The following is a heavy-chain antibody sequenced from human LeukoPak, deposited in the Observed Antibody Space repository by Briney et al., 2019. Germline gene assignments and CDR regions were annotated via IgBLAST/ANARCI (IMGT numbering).Heavy chain of an antibody. Sequence: SVKVSCKASGGTFSSYAISWVRQAPGQGLEWMGGIIPIFGTANYAQKFQGRVTITTDESTSTAYVELSSLRSEDTAVYYCARGDYDYVWGSYRFDYWGQGTLVTVSS. V-gene: IGHV1-69*05. D-gene: IGHD3-16*02. CDR2: IIPIFGTA. CDR3: ARGDYDYVWGSYRFDY. J-gene: IGHJ4*02. CDR1: GGTFSSYA.